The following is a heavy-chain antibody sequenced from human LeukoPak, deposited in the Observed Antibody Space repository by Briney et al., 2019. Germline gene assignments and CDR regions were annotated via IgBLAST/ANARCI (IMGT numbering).Heavy chain of an antibody. CDR3: ARDRSHNDAFDI. V-gene: IGHV3-23*01. CDR1: GFTFSSYA. Sequence: GGSLRLSCAASGFTFSSYAMSWVRQAPGEGLEWVSSISGSGGSTYYADSVKGRFTISRDNSKTTLYLQMNSLRAEDTAVYYCARDRSHNDAFDIWGQGTMVAVSS. J-gene: IGHJ3*02. CDR2: ISGSGGST.